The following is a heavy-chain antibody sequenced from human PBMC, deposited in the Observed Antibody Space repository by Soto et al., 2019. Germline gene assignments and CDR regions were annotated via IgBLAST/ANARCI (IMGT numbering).Heavy chain of an antibody. D-gene: IGHD6-25*01. V-gene: IGHV3-74*01. CDR2: INSDGSST. CDR1: GFTFSSYW. J-gene: IGHJ6*02. CDR3: ARGTKAAYYYYGMDV. Sequence: GGSLRLSCAASGFTFSSYWMHWVRQAPGKGLVWVSRINSDGSSTSYADSVKGRFTISRDNAKNTLYLQMNSLRAEDTAVYYCARGTKAAYYYYGMDVWGQGTTVTVSS.